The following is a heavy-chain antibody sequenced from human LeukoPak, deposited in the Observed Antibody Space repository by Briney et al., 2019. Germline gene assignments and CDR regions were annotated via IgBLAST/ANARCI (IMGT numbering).Heavy chain of an antibody. CDR2: IRYDGTNK. Sequence: SGGSLRLSCAASGFTFGSYAMHWVRQAPGKGLEWVAFIRYDGTNKYYADSVKGRFTISRDNSKNTMYLQMNSLRAEDTAVYYCAKEKKYYYDGSGYPGYDYWGQGTLVTVSS. D-gene: IGHD3-22*01. V-gene: IGHV3-30*02. J-gene: IGHJ4*02. CDR3: AKEKKYYYDGSGYPGYDY. CDR1: GFTFGSYA.